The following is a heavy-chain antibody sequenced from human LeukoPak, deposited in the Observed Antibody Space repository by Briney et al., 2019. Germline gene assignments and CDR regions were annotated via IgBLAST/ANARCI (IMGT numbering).Heavy chain of an antibody. CDR3: AKGYDSSGGIDY. J-gene: IGHJ4*02. CDR1: GFTFSSYW. V-gene: IGHV3-23*01. D-gene: IGHD3-22*01. CDR2: ISGSGGST. Sequence: PGGSLRLSCAASGFTFSSYWMSWVRQAPGKGLEWVSAISGSGGSTYYADSVKGRFTISRDNSKNTLYLQMNSLRAEDTAVYYCAKGYDSSGGIDYWGQGTLVTVSS.